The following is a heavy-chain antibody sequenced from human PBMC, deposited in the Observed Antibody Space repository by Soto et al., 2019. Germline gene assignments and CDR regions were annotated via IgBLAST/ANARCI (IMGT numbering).Heavy chain of an antibody. V-gene: IGHV4-39*01. CDR1: GGSISSSSYY. CDR3: ARLPIAAADIDY. D-gene: IGHD6-13*01. CDR2: IYYSGST. J-gene: IGHJ4*02. Sequence: QLQLQESGPGLVKPSETLSLTCTVSGGSISSSSYYWGWIRQPPGKGLEWIGSIYYSGSTYYNPSLKSRVPISVDTSKNQFSLKLSSVTAADTAVYYCARLPIAAADIDYWGQGTLVTVSS.